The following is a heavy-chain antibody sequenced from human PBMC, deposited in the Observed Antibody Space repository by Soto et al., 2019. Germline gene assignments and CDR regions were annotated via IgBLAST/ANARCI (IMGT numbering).Heavy chain of an antibody. D-gene: IGHD1-1*01. V-gene: IGHV3-23*01. CDR2: ISGSGGST. J-gene: IGHJ4*02. Sequence: EVQLLESGGGLVQPGGSLRLSCAASGFTFSSYAMSWVRQAPGKGLEWVSAISGSGGSTYYADSVKGRFTISRDNSQNTLYLQMNSLRAEDTAVYCCAKVLAQYNWNEGYFDYWGQGTLVTVSS. CDR3: AKVLAQYNWNEGYFDY. CDR1: GFTFSSYA.